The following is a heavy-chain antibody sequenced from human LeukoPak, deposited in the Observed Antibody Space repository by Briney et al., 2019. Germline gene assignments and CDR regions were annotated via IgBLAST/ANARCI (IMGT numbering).Heavy chain of an antibody. Sequence: GGSLRLSCSASGFTFTSHVMHWVRQAPGKGLQYVSGISMNVQTTYYAGSVKGRFTISRDSSKNTVYLQMNSLTAEDTAVYYCVREGLERRTNFDHWGQGTLVSVSS. V-gene: IGHV3-64D*06. CDR2: ISMNVQTT. CDR1: GFTFTSHV. J-gene: IGHJ4*02. D-gene: IGHD1-1*01. CDR3: VREGLERRTNFDH.